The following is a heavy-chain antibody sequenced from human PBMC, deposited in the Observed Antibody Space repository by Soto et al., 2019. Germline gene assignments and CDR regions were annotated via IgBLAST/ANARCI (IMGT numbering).Heavy chain of an antibody. CDR2: IWYDGSNK. D-gene: IGHD5-18*01. CDR1: GFTFNSYG. Sequence: GGSLRLSCAASGFTFNSYGMHWVRQAPGKGLEWVAVIWYDGSNKYYADSVKGRFTISRDNSKNTLYLQMNSLRAEDTAVYYCARGNGYSYGYFDYWGQGTLGTVAA. V-gene: IGHV3-33*01. J-gene: IGHJ4*02. CDR3: ARGNGYSYGYFDY.